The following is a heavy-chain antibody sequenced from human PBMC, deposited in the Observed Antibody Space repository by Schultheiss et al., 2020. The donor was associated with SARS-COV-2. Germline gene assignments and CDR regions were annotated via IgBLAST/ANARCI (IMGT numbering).Heavy chain of an antibody. V-gene: IGHV3-21*01. D-gene: IGHD6-19*01. CDR2: ISSSSYYM. CDR1: GFTFSNYK. J-gene: IGHJ6*02. CDR3: ASSRGAVAGSYYYYGMDV. Sequence: GGSLRLSCAASGFTFSNYKMNWVRQAPGKGLEWVSHISSSSYYMSYADSLKGRFTVSRDNAKNSLYLQMNSLRAEDTAVYYCASSRGAVAGSYYYYGMDVWGQGTTVTVSS.